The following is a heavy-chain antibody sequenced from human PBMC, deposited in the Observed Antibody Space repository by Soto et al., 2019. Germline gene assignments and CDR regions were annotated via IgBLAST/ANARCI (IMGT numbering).Heavy chain of an antibody. CDR3: ARSDCYGVCRGKWLDP. CDR2: IYHSGTT. V-gene: IGHV4-4*02. CDR1: GGSISSDDW. D-gene: IGHD2-21*02. J-gene: IGHJ5*02. Sequence: QVQLQESGPGLVKPSGTPSLTCAVSGGSISSDDWWTWVRQTPGKGLEWIGEIYHSGTTNYNPSLMSRVTIAVDKAKSQFSLRLDSVTAADTAVYYCARSDCYGVCRGKWLDPWGQGILVTVSS.